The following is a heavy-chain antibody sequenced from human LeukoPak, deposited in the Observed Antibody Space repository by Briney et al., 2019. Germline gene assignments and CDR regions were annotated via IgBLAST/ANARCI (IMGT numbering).Heavy chain of an antibody. CDR3: ARGSTYYDFWSGLMDWFDP. CDR2: INSNSGGT. Sequence: ASVKVSCKASGYSFSDYCIHWVRQAPGQGLEWMGRINSNSGGTSYAQNFQGRVTMTRDTSISTAYMELSGLTSDDTAVYYCARGSTYYDFWSGLMDWFDPWGQGTLVTVSS. V-gene: IGHV1-2*06. CDR1: GYSFSDYC. D-gene: IGHD3-3*01. J-gene: IGHJ5*02.